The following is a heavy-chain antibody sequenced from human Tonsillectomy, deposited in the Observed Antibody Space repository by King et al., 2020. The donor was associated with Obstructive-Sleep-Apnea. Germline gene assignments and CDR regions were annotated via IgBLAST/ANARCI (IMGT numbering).Heavy chain of an antibody. CDR1: GGSISSYY. J-gene: IGHJ3*02. Sequence: QLQESGPGLVKPSETLSLTCSVSGGSISSYYWSWIRQPPGKGLEWIGYISYSGTTNYNPSLKSRVTISVDTSKNQFTLNLNSVTAADTAVYYCAVDLVGGMAGAFDIWGQGTMVTVSS. D-gene: IGHD3-10*01. CDR3: AVDLVGGMAGAFDI. V-gene: IGHV4-59*08. CDR2: ISYSGTT.